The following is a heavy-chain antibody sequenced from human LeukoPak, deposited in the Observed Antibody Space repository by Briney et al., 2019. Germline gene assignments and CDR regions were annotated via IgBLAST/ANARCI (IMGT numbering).Heavy chain of an antibody. CDR1: GFTFSSYS. Sequence: NPGGSLRLSCAASGFTFSSYSMNWVRQAPGKGLEWVSSISSSSSYIYYADSVKGRFTISRDNAKNSLYLQMNSLRAEDTAVYYCARDDYGSGSYYRYNWFDPWGQGTLVTVSS. CDR3: ARDDYGSGSYYRYNWFDP. J-gene: IGHJ5*02. D-gene: IGHD3-10*01. V-gene: IGHV3-21*01. CDR2: ISSSSSYI.